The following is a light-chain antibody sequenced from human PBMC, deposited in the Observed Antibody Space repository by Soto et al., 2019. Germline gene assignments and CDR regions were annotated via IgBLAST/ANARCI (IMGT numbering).Light chain of an antibody. V-gene: IGLV2-14*01. CDR2: EVT. CDR3: SSFTGGFTVV. J-gene: IGLJ1*01. Sequence: QSVLTHPASVSGSQGQSISNSRTGTRSHVGAHNYVSWYQQHPGKAPKLMISEVTNRPSGVSDRFSGCKSGNTASLTISGLQAEGEADYFCSSFTGGFTVVFGAGTQGTV. CDR1: RSHVGAHNY.